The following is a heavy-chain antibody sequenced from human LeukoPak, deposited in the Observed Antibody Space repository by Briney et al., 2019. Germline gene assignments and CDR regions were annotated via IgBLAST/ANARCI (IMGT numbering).Heavy chain of an antibody. Sequence: SETLSLTCTVSGGSISSYYWSWIRQPAGKGLEWIGRIYTSGSTNYNPSLKSRVTMSVDTSKNQFSLKLSSVTAADTAVYYCAGYSSSWEGYYFDYWGQGTLVTVSS. V-gene: IGHV4-4*07. D-gene: IGHD6-13*01. CDR2: IYTSGST. CDR3: AGYSSSWEGYYFDY. J-gene: IGHJ4*02. CDR1: GGSISSYY.